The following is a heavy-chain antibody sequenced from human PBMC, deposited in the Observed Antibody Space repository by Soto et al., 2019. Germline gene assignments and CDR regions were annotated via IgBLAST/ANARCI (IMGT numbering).Heavy chain of an antibody. CDR1: GYSFTRYD. V-gene: IGHV1-8*01. J-gene: IGHJ3*01. Sequence: ASGKVSCKASGYSFTRYDINWVRQATGQGLEWMGWMNANSGNTGYAQKFQGRVTMTRNTSISTAYMELSSLRSEDTAVYSCARGGVGYGDHAGGAVWGQGTMVTVSS. D-gene: IGHD4-17*01. CDR2: MNANSGNT. CDR3: ARGGVGYGDHAGGAV.